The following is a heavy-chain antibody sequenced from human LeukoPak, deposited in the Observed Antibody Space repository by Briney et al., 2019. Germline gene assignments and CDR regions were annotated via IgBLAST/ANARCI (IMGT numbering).Heavy chain of an antibody. Sequence: SETLSLTCAVYGGSFSSYYWSWIRQPPGKGLEWIGYIYYSGSTNYNPSLKSRVTISVDTSKNQFSLKLSSVTAADTAVYYCARGGGSGHSYYYYGMDVWGQGTTVTVSS. CDR3: ARGGGSGHSYYYYGMDV. CDR2: IYYSGST. V-gene: IGHV4-59*01. J-gene: IGHJ6*02. CDR1: GGSFSSYY. D-gene: IGHD6-19*01.